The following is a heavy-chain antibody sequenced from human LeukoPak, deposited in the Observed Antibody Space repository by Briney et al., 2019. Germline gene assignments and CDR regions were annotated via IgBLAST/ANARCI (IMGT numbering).Heavy chain of an antibody. CDR2: INGDGTSTST. D-gene: IGHD4-17*01. Sequence: PGGSLRLSCAASGFTFSTYWMHWVRQAPGKGLVWVSRINGDGTSTSTSYADSVKGQFTISRDNAKNTLYLHMNTLRAEDTAVYYCARDRDYGAPDYWGQGTLVTVSS. V-gene: IGHV3-74*01. CDR3: ARDRDYGAPDY. J-gene: IGHJ4*02. CDR1: GFTFSTYW.